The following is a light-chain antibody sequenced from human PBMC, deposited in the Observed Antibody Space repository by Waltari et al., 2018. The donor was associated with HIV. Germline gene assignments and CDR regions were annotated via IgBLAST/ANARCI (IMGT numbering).Light chain of an antibody. CDR3: QQSYYSPT. V-gene: IGKV1-39*01. CDR1: QNVKNY. J-gene: IGKJ3*01. Sequence: DIQMTQSPSSLSASIGDRVNITCRAGQNVKNYLNWYQQRPGQAPKILIYGAATLYTGVTSRFSGSGSGTDFTLTITNLQPEDFAVYFCQQSYYSPTFGPGTTVDTK. CDR2: GAA.